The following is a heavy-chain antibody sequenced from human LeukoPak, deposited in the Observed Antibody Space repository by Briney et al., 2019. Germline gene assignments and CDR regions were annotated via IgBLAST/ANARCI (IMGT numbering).Heavy chain of an antibody. Sequence: PSETLSLTCAVSRYSLSRGYYWGWIRQPPGKGLEWIWRIYHSGSTHYNPPLKSRGTISVDTSKTQFSLKLSSVTAADTAVYYCARHFRSHYYFWSGPLSSVAAFDIGGQGTMVTVSS. CDR1: RYSLSRGYY. D-gene: IGHD3-3*01. CDR3: ARHFRSHYYFWSGPLSSVAAFDI. J-gene: IGHJ3*02. CDR2: IYHSGST. V-gene: IGHV4-38-2*01.